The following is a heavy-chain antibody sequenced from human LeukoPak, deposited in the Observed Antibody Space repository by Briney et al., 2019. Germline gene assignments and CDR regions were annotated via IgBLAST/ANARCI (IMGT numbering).Heavy chain of an antibody. J-gene: IGHJ5*02. CDR2: ISSSSSYI. D-gene: IGHD2-2*01. CDR1: GFTFSSYS. CDR3: ARAAQYCSSTSCYEWFDP. Sequence: GGSLRLSCAASGFTFSSYSMNWVRQAPGKGLEWVSSISSSSSYIYYADSVKGRFTISRDNAKNSLYLQMTSLRAEDTAVYYCARAAQYCSSTSCYEWFDPWGQGTLVTVSS. V-gene: IGHV3-21*01.